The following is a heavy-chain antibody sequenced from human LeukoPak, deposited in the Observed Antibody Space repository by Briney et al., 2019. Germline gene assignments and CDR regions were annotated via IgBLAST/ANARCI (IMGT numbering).Heavy chain of an antibody. Sequence: PSETLSLTCTVSGGSISSYYWSWIRQPPGKGLEWIGYIYYSGSTNYNPSLKSRVTISVDTSKNQFSLKLSSVTAADTAVYYCARGSITIFGVVIMAFDIWGQGTMVTVSS. CDR3: ARGSITIFGVVIMAFDI. V-gene: IGHV4-59*08. CDR2: IYYSGST. CDR1: GGSISSYY. D-gene: IGHD3-3*01. J-gene: IGHJ3*02.